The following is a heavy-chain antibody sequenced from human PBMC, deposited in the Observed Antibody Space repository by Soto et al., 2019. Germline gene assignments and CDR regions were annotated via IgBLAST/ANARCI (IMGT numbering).Heavy chain of an antibody. V-gene: IGHV3-13*05. CDR3: ARTDRDFYGLDV. J-gene: IGHJ6*02. Sequence: EVQLVESGGGLVQPGGSLSLSCEASGFTFRNYDMHWFRQGTGKGLEWVSGISAAGDPDYADSVEGRFTISRENAQNSFFLQMNSLRAGDTAVYYCARTDRDFYGLDVWGQGTTVIVSS. CDR2: ISAAGDP. CDR1: GFTFRNYD.